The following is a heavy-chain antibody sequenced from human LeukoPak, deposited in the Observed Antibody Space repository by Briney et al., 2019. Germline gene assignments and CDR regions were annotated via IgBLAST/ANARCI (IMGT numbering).Heavy chain of an antibody. CDR3: AKGGNNWNDAADAFDI. CDR1: GFTFSSYA. Sequence: GGSLXLSCAASGFTFSSYAMSWVRQAPGKGLEGVSAISGSGGSTYYADSVKGRFTISRDNAKNTLYLQMNSLRAEDTAVYYCAKGGNNWNDAADAFDIWGQGTMVTVSS. CDR2: ISGSGGST. J-gene: IGHJ3*02. V-gene: IGHV3-23*01. D-gene: IGHD1-20*01.